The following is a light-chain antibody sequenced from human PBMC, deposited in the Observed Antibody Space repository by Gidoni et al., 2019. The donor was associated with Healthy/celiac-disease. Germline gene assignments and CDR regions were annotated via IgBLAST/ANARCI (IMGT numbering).Light chain of an antibody. CDR2: KAS. Sequence: DIQMTQPPSTLSASVGDRVTITCRASQSISSWLAWYQQKPGKAPKLLIYKASSLESGVPSRFSGSGSGTEFTLTISSLQPEDFATDYCQQYNSYSEVFTFGPGTKVDIK. CDR1: QSISSW. V-gene: IGKV1-5*03. J-gene: IGKJ3*01. CDR3: QQYNSYSEVFT.